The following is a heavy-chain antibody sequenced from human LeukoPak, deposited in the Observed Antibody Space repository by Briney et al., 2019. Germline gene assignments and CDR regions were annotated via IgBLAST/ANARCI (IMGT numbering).Heavy chain of an antibody. D-gene: IGHD3-3*01. CDR2: ISSSSSTI. Sequence: GGSLRLSCAASGFTFSSCWMNWVRQAPGKGLEWVSYISSSSSTIYYADSVKGRFTISRDNAKNSLYLQMNSLRAEDTAVYYCASADFWSGYSGGKYDYWGQGTLVTVSS. J-gene: IGHJ4*02. CDR3: ASADFWSGYSGGKYDY. V-gene: IGHV3-48*01. CDR1: GFTFSSCW.